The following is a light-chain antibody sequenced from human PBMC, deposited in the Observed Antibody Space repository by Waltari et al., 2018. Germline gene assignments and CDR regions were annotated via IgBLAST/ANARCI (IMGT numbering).Light chain of an antibody. V-gene: IGLV3-27*01. CDR2: KDS. J-gene: IGLJ3*02. CDR3: YSAADNNRWV. CDR1: VLAKKY. Sequence: SYELTQPSSVSVSPGQTARITCSGDVLAKKYARWFQQKPGQAPVLVIYKDSERPSGIPARFSGSSSGTTVTFTISGAQVEDEADYYCYSAADNNRWVFGGGTKLTVL.